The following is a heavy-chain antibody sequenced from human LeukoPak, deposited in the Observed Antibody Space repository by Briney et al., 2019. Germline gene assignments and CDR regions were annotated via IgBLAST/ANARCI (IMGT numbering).Heavy chain of an antibody. CDR3: AKDRVDTAMDPAGFDY. D-gene: IGHD5-18*01. CDR1: GFTFSSYW. Sequence: GGSLRLSCAASGFTFSSYWMSWVRQAPGKGLEWVSAISGSGGSTYYADSVKGRFTISRDNSKNTLYLQMNSLSAEDTAVYYCAKDRVDTAMDPAGFDYWGQGTLVTVSS. V-gene: IGHV3-23*01. CDR2: ISGSGGST. J-gene: IGHJ4*02.